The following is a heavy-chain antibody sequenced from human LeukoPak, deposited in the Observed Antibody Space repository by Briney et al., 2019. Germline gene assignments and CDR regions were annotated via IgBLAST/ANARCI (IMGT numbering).Heavy chain of an antibody. CDR1: GYSFTSYW. J-gene: IGHJ4*02. CDR3: ATRRDGYNPFDY. V-gene: IGHV5-51*01. D-gene: IGHD5-24*01. Sequence: GESLKISCKGSGYSFTSYWIGWVRQMPGKGLEWMGLIYPLNSDTRYSPSFQGQVTISADNSISTAYLQWSSLKASDTAMYYCATRRDGYNPFDYWGQGTLVTVSS. CDR2: IYPLNSDT.